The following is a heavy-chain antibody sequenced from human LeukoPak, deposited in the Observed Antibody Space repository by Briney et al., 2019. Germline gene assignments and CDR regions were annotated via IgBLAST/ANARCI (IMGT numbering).Heavy chain of an antibody. CDR2: IYHSGST. J-gene: IGHJ3*02. Sequence: PSETLSLTCAVSGGSISSGGYSWSWIRQPPGKGLEWIGYIYHSGSTYYNPSLKSRVTISVDRSKNQFSLKLSSVTAADTAVYHCARSRTEGTLYPHDAFDIWGQGTMVTVSS. CDR3: ARSRTEGTLYPHDAFDI. CDR1: GGSISSGGYS. D-gene: IGHD2-8*01. V-gene: IGHV4-30-2*01.